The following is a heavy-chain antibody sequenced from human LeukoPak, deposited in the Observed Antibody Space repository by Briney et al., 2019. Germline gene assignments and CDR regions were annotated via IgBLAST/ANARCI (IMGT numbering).Heavy chain of an antibody. CDR2: IIPIFGTA. Sequence: SVKVSCKASGGTFSSYAISWVRQAPGQGLEWMGGIIPIFGTANYAQKFQGRVTITADESTSTAYMELSSLRSEDTAVYYCARVSHYGDCLGLFDYWGQGTLVTVSS. CDR1: GGTFSSYA. J-gene: IGHJ4*02. D-gene: IGHD4-17*01. CDR3: ARVSHYGDCLGLFDY. V-gene: IGHV1-69*01.